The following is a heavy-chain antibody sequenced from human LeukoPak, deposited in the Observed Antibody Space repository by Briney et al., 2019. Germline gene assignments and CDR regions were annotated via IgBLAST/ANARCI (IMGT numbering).Heavy chain of an antibody. D-gene: IGHD3-10*01. Sequence: PSETLSLTCTVSGGSISSYYWSWIRQPAGKGLEWIGRIYTSGSTNYNPSLKSRVTMSVDTSKNQFSLKLSSVTAADTAVYYCSSTRFALSYGSGMNAFDYWGQGTLVTVSS. CDR2: IYTSGST. V-gene: IGHV4-4*07. CDR1: GGSISSYY. J-gene: IGHJ4*02. CDR3: SSTRFALSYGSGMNAFDY.